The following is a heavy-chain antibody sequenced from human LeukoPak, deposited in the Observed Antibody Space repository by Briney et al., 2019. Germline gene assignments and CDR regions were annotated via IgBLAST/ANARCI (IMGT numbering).Heavy chain of an antibody. CDR2: IKSDGST. D-gene: IGHD3-22*01. V-gene: IGHV3-74*01. Sequence: GGSLRLSCAASGFTFSSYWTHWVRQAPGKGLVWVSRIKSDGSTNYADSVKGRFTISRDNAKNTLSLQMNSLRAEDTGVYYCARAPSEIGGYYPEYFRHWGQGTLVTVSS. J-gene: IGHJ1*01. CDR1: GFTFSSYW. CDR3: ARAPSEIGGYYPEYFRH.